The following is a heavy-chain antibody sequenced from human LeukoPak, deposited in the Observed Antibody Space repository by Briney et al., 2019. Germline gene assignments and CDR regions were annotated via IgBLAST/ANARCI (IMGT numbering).Heavy chain of an antibody. J-gene: IGHJ4*02. CDR1: GFTFRDYA. Sequence: PGGSLRLSCTASGFTFRDYAMHWVRQAPGKGLEWVALIWNAGTNTYYADSVKGRFTISRGNSKNTLYLQMNSLRAEDTAVYYCAGDTPPGGDYYFDYWGQGTLVIVSS. CDR2: IWNAGTNT. CDR3: AGDTPPGGDYYFDY. D-gene: IGHD3-16*01. V-gene: IGHV3-33*08.